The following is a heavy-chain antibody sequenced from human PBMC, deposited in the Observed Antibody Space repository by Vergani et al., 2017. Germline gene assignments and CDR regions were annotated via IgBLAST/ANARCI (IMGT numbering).Heavy chain of an antibody. D-gene: IGHD3/OR15-3a*01. CDR2: VFHFGTL. CDR3: VRDFHSRGPLDV. Sequence: QVQLQESGPGLLRPSATLSLTCRVSGVSITRGNYWGGVRQSPVRGLDWLGSVFHFGTLYYNPSLQSGVTISMDANNHFSLKLTSVTAADTSVYYCVRDFHSRGPLDVWGQGYLVTVAS. J-gene: IGHJ4*02. V-gene: IGHV4-38-2*02. CDR1: GVSITRGNY.